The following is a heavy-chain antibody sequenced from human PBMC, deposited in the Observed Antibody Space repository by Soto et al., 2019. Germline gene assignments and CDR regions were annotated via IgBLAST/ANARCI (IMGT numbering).Heavy chain of an antibody. V-gene: IGHV1-18*01. J-gene: IGHJ4*02. D-gene: IGHD6-19*01. CDR2: ISAYNGNT. Sequence: QVQLVQSGAEVKKPGASVKVSCKASGYTFTSYGISWVRQAPGQELEWKGRISAYNGNTNYAQMLQGRGTMTTDTCTRTGYMELGSVRADATAVYYCAGGTTPSCGWTTVWEFGHWGQGTLVTVSS. CDR3: AGGTTPSCGWTTVWEFGH. CDR1: GYTFTSYG.